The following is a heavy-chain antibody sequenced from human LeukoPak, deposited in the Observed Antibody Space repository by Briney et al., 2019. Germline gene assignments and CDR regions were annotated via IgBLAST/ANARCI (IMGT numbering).Heavy chain of an antibody. Sequence: PGGSPGLSCAASGFTFSSYAMHWVRQAPGKGLEWVSGISGSGGSTYYADSVKGRFTISRDNSKNTLYLQMNSLRAEDTAVYYCAKQSYSTTSRFDYWGQGTLVTVSS. CDR1: GFTFSSYA. CDR3: AKQSYSTTSRFDY. J-gene: IGHJ4*02. V-gene: IGHV3-23*01. D-gene: IGHD6-13*01. CDR2: ISGSGGST.